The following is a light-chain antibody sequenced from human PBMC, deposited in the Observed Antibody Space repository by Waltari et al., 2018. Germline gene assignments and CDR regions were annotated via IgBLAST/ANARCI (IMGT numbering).Light chain of an antibody. CDR3: QQSYSTPPYT. CDR2: AAS. J-gene: IGKJ2*01. Sequence: DIQMTQSPSSLSASVGNRVTITCRASQSSSSYLNWYQQKPGKATKLLSYAASSLQSWVPSRFSGSGSVTDFTLTISSLQPEDFATHYCQQSYSTPPYTFGQGTKLEIK. V-gene: IGKV1-39*01. CDR1: QSSSSY.